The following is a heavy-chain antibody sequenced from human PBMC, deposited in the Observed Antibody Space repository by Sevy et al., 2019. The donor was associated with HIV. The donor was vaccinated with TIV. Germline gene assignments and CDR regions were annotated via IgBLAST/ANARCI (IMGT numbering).Heavy chain of an antibody. CDR1: GFTFSSYA. Sequence: GGSLRLSCAASGFTFSSYAMSWVRQAPGKGLEWVSAISGSGGSTYYADSVKGRFTISRDNSKNTLYLQMNSLRAEDTAGYYCANLDDPDYYDSSGDFLPPDYGGQGTLVTVSS. V-gene: IGHV3-23*01. CDR2: ISGSGGST. D-gene: IGHD3-22*01. CDR3: ANLDDPDYYDSSGDFLPPDY. J-gene: IGHJ4*02.